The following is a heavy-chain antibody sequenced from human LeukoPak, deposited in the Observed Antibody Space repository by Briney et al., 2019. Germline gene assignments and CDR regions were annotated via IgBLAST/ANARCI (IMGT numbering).Heavy chain of an antibody. J-gene: IGHJ4*02. CDR3: ARVAYGSGSYYTALPDY. V-gene: IGHV4-59*01. D-gene: IGHD3-10*01. Sequence: SETLSLTCTVSGGSISSYYWSWIRQPPGQGQEWIGYIYYSGSTNYNPSLKSRVTISVDTSKNQFSLKLSSVTAAATAVYYCARVAYGSGSYYTALPDYWGQGTLVTVSS. CDR1: GGSISSYY. CDR2: IYYSGST.